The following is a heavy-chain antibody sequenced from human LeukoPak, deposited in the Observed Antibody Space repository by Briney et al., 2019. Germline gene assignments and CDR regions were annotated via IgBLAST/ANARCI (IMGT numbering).Heavy chain of an antibody. D-gene: IGHD3-10*01. Sequence: PSETLSLTCTVSGGSISSYYWSWIRQPPGKGLEWIGYIYYSGSTNYKPSLKSRVTISVDKSKNQFSLKLSSVTAADTAVYYCARVRGERTYYFDYWGQGTLVTVSS. CDR2: IYYSGST. CDR1: GGSISSYY. V-gene: IGHV4-59*12. CDR3: ARVRGERTYYFDY. J-gene: IGHJ4*02.